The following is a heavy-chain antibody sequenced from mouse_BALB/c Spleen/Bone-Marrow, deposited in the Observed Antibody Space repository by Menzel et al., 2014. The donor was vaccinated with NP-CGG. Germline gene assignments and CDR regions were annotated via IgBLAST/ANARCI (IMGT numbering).Heavy chain of an antibody. V-gene: IGHV14-3*02. J-gene: IGHJ4*01. Sequence: EVKLLESGAGLVKPGASVKLSCTASGFNIKDTYMHWVKQRPEQGLEWIGRIDPANGNTKYDPKFQGKATITADTSSNTAYLQLSSLTSEDTAVYYCARGLLQYYYAMDYWGQGTSVTVSS. D-gene: IGHD2-3*01. CDR2: IDPANGNT. CDR1: GFNIKDTY. CDR3: ARGLLQYYYAMDY.